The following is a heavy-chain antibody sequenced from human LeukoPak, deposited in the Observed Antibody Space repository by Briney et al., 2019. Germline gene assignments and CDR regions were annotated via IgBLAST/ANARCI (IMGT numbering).Heavy chain of an antibody. CDR3: AREMETGYCSSTSCYYLVY. D-gene: IGHD2-2*01. CDR1: GYTFTGYY. CDR2: INPSGGST. Sequence: GASVKVSCKASGYTFTGYYMHWVRQAPGQGLEWMGIINPSGGSTSYAQKFQGRVTMTRDTSTSTVYMELSSLRSEDTAVYYCAREMETGYCSSTSCYYLVYWGQGTLVTVSS. V-gene: IGHV1-46*01. J-gene: IGHJ4*02.